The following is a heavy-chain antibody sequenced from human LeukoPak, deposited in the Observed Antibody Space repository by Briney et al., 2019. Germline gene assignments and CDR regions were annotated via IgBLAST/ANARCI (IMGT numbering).Heavy chain of an antibody. D-gene: IGHD5-18*01. V-gene: IGHV4-4*07. CDR2: IYTSGST. J-gene: IGHJ4*02. Sequence: SETLSLTCTVSGGSISSYYWSWIRQPAGKGLEWIGRIYTSGSTNYNPSLKSRVTISVDTSKNQFSLKLSSVTAADTAVYYCARHPNSEEGYSYGYYFDYWGQGTLVTVSS. CDR3: ARHPNSEEGYSYGYYFDY. CDR1: GGSISSYY.